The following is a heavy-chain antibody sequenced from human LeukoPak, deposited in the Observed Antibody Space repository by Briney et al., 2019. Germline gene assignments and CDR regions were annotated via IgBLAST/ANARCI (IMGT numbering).Heavy chain of an antibody. Sequence: GASVKVSCKASGYTFTGYYMHWVRQAPGQGLEWMGWINPNSVGTNYAQKFQGRVTMTRDTSISTAYMELSRLRSDDTAVYYCATSRGYCSSTSCRDDYYFDYWGQGTLVTVSS. CDR1: GYTFTGYY. J-gene: IGHJ4*02. D-gene: IGHD2-2*01. CDR3: ATSRGYCSSTSCRDDYYFDY. CDR2: INPNSVGT. V-gene: IGHV1-2*02.